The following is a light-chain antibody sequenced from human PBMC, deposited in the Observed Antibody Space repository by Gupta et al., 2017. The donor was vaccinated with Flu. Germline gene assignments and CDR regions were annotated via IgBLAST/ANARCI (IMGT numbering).Light chain of an antibody. CDR3: QTWGTGIPV. J-gene: IGLJ2*01. V-gene: IGLV4-69*01. CDR2: IKSDGRH. CDR1: SGHSSYA. Sequence: QLVLTQSPSASASLGASVKLPCPLSSGHSSYAIAWHQQQPEKGPRYLMKIKSDGRHSKGDGIPDRFSGSSSGAERYLTISSLQSEDEADYYCQTWGTGIPVFGGGTKLTVL.